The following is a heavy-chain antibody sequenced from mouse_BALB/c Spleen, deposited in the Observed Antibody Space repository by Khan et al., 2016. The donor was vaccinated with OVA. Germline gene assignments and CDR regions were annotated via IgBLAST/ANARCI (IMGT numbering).Heavy chain of an antibody. J-gene: IGHJ2*01. CDR1: GLNIKDTY. CDR3: ARMARK. Sequence: VQLQQSGAELVKSGATGKLSCTASGLNIKDTYMHWLQQWPKQGLEWIASIDTPNGNTNYYPTFQGKATITADTSSNTAYLQLSSLTSEDTAVYYCARMARKWGQGTTLTVSS. V-gene: IGHV14-3*02. CDR2: IDTPNGNT.